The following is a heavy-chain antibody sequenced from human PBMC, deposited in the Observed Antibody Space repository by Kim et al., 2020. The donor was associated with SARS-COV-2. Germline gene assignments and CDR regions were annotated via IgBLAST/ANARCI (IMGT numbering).Heavy chain of an antibody. Sequence: GGSLRLSCVASGFTFDTYSMSWVRQAPGKGLQWVSVISGNGVNKFYADSVRGRFTISRDNSKHTVYLQMNSLRDEDTALYYCAKGVVMDGYNYFYYYGMEGWGHGTAGTVSS. CDR1: GFTFDTYS. CDR2: ISGNGVNK. CDR3: AKGVVMDGYNYFYYYGMEG. V-gene: IGHV3-23*01. D-gene: IGHD3-22*01. J-gene: IGHJ6*02.